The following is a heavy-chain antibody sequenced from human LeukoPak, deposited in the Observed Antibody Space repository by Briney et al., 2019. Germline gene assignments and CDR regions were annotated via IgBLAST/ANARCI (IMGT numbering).Heavy chain of an antibody. CDR3: AKGLGGYNWYCSDY. V-gene: IGHV3-23*01. CDR2: ISGSGTGT. D-gene: IGHD5-12*01. Sequence: GGSLRLSCAASGFTFTSHSINWFRQAPGKGLEWVSAISGSGTGTYYADSVKGGFTISSDNSKNTLDLQMNSLRAEDTALYYCAKGLGGYNWYCSDYWGQGTLVTVSS. CDR1: GFTFTSHS. J-gene: IGHJ4*02.